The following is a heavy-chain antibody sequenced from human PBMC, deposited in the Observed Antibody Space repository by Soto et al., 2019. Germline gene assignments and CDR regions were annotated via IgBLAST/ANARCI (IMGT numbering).Heavy chain of an antibody. CDR2: IYHSGST. Sequence: PSETLFLTCAVSGGSISSSNWWSWVRQPPGKGLEWIGEIYHSGSTNYNPSLKSRVTISVDKSKNQFSLKLSSVTAADTAVYYCARGLSIAVADYYGMDVWGQGTTVTVSS. J-gene: IGHJ6*02. V-gene: IGHV4-4*02. CDR3: ARGLSIAVADYYGMDV. CDR1: GGSISSSNW. D-gene: IGHD6-19*01.